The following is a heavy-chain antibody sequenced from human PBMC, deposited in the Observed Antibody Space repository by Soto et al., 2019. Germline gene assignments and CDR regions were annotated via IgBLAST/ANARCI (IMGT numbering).Heavy chain of an antibody. CDR2: ISYDGSNT. V-gene: IGHV3-30*18. D-gene: IGHD1-26*01. Sequence: QVQLVESGGGVVQPGTSLRLSCTASGFSIGDYGMEWVRQAPGKGLEWVALISYDGSNTYYADSVKGRFTISRDNSKENLFLQMTGLRGEDTAVYYCAKGAGDRLSLGMDVWGQGTTVTISS. CDR1: GFSIGDYG. CDR3: AKGAGDRLSLGMDV. J-gene: IGHJ6*02.